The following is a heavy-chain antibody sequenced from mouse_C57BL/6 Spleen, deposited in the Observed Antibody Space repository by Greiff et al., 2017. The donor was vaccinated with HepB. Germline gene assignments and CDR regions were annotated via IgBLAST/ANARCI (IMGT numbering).Heavy chain of an antibody. CDR2: ISYSGST. D-gene: IGHD1-1*01. CDR3: ARSLFYYYGSRGAMDY. J-gene: IGHJ4*01. V-gene: IGHV3-8*01. CDR1: GYSITSDY. Sequence: DVKLQESGPGLAKPSQTLSLTCSVTGYSITSDYWNWIRKFPGNKLEYMGYISYSGSTYYNPSLKSRISITRDTSKNQYYLQLNSVTTEDTATYYCARSLFYYYGSRGAMDYWGQGTSVTVSS.